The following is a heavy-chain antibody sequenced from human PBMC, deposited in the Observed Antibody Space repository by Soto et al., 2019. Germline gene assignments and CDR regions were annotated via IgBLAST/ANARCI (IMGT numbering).Heavy chain of an antibody. D-gene: IGHD5-18*01. Sequence: EVQLVESGGGLVQHGGSLKLSCAASGFTFSGSAMHWVRQASGKGLEWVGHISSKPNTYATAYAASIKGRSTISRDDSKTTAYLQMNSLKTEDTAVYYCTRPGDVDTAMAYAYWGQGTLVTVSS. CDR2: ISSKPNTYAT. CDR1: GFTFSGSA. J-gene: IGHJ4*02. CDR3: TRPGDVDTAMAYAY. V-gene: IGHV3-73*02.